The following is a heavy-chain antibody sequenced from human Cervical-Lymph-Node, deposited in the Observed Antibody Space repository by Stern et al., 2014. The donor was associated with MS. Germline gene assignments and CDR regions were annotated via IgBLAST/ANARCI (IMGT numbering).Heavy chain of an antibody. CDR2: IYPYDSDT. Sequence: EVQLVESGAEVKKPGESLKISCKLSGYSFTIYYIAWVRQMPGKGLEWMGVIYPYDSDTTYSPSFQGQVPISADNSITTASLQWSSLRASDTAMYYCARHVQGFDYWGQGTLVTFSS. J-gene: IGHJ4*02. CDR1: GYSFTIYY. V-gene: IGHV5-51*01. CDR3: ARHVQGFDY.